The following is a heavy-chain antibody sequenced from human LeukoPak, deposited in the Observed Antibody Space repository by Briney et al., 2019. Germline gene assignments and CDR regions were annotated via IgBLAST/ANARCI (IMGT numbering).Heavy chain of an antibody. CDR2: ISYDGSNK. J-gene: IGHJ1*01. V-gene: IGHV3-30*18. D-gene: IGHD3-22*01. Sequence: GGSLGLSCAASGFTFSSYGMHWVRQAPGKGLEWVAVISYDGSNKYYADSVKGRITISRDNSKNTLYLQMNSLRAEDTAVYYCAKDPRSGYYSSEFQHWGQGTLVTVSS. CDR1: GFTFSSYG. CDR3: AKDPRSGYYSSEFQH.